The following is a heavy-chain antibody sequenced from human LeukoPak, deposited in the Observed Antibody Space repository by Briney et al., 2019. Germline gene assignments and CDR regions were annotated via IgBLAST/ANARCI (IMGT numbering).Heavy chain of an antibody. V-gene: IGHV5-51*01. D-gene: IGHD5-12*01. CDR1: GYSFTSYW. CDR3: ARREYSGYDLNWFDP. J-gene: IGHJ5*02. Sequence: GESLKISCKGSGYSFTSYWIGWVRQMPGKGLEWMGIIYPGDSDTRYSPSFQGQVTISADKSISTAYLQWSSLKASDTAMYYCARREYSGYDLNWFDPWGQGTLVTVSS. CDR2: IYPGDSDT.